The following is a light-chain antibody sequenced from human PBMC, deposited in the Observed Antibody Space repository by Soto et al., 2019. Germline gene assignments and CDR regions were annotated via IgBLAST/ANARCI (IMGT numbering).Light chain of an antibody. V-gene: IGKV1-27*01. CDR1: QGINNY. J-gene: IGKJ1*01. Sequence: DNRMTQSPPSLSASVGDKITITCQESQGINNYLAWYQQKPEEVPKLLIYAASTLQSGVSSRFSGSGSGTVFALTFNSLQHEDVGSYYCPKYNSFPRAFGQGNKGEIQ. CDR3: PKYNSFPRA. CDR2: AAS.